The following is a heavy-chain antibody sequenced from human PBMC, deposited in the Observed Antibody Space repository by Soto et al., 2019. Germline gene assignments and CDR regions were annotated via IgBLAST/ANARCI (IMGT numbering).Heavy chain of an antibody. CDR3: ATGLWFGESGYFDY. Sequence: ASVKVSCKASGYTFTSYGISWVRQAPGQGLEWMGWISAYNGNTNYAQKLQGRVTMTTDTSTDTAYMDLSSLRSEDTAVYYCATGLWFGESGYFDYWGQGTLVTVSS. D-gene: IGHD3-10*01. CDR2: ISAYNGNT. J-gene: IGHJ4*02. CDR1: GYTFTSYG. V-gene: IGHV1-18*01.